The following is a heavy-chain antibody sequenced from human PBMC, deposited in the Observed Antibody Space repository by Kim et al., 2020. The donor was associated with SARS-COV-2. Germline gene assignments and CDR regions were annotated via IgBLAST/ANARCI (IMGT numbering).Heavy chain of an antibody. CDR1: GGTFSSYA. J-gene: IGHJ6*02. CDR2: IIPIFGTA. CDR3: AREEGDYGSGNDPHNYYYYGMDV. D-gene: IGHD3-10*01. V-gene: IGHV1-69*13. Sequence: SVKVSCKASGGTFSSYAISWVRQAPGQGLEWMGGIIPIFGTANYAQKFQGRVTITADESTSTAYMELSSLRSEDTAVYYCAREEGDYGSGNDPHNYYYYGMDVWGQGTTVTVSS.